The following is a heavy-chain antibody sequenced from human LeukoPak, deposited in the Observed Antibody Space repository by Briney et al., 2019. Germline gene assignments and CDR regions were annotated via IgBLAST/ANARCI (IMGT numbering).Heavy chain of an antibody. CDR3: ASLHSRGFPYYFDY. CDR2: INHSGST. V-gene: IGHV4-4*02. J-gene: IGHJ4*02. CDR1: GDSISSSNW. D-gene: IGHD3-22*01. Sequence: PSETLSLTCAVSGDSISSSNWWSWIRQPPGKGLEWIGEINHSGSTNYNPSLKSRVTIAVDTSKNQFSLRLSSVTAADTAVYFCASLHSRGFPYYFDYWGQGTLVTVSS.